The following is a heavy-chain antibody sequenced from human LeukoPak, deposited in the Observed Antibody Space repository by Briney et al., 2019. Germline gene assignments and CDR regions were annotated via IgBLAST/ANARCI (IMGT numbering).Heavy chain of an antibody. CDR1: GFIFSAYS. J-gene: IGHJ4*02. CDR2: ISYDGSDK. D-gene: IGHD3-22*01. Sequence: PGGSLRLSCAASGFIFSAYSMHWVRQAPGKGLEWVTVISYDGSDKYYADSVKGRFTISRDNSKNTLYLQMNSLRAEDTAVYYCARAGSAIYYDTSAYYTPFDYWAREPWSPSPQ. CDR3: ARAGSAIYYDTSAYYTPFDY. V-gene: IGHV3-30*04.